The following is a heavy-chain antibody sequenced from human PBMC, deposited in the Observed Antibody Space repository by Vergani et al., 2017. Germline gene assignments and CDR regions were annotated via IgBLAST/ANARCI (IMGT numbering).Heavy chain of an antibody. CDR2: ISGSGDST. CDR1: GFTFSSCA. V-gene: IGHV3-23*01. D-gene: IGHD3-22*01. CDR3: ASRGRYYYDSSGYYSRITIPEYFQH. J-gene: IGHJ1*01. Sequence: EVQLLESGGGLVQPGGSLRLSCAASGFTFSSCAMSWVRQAPGKGLEWVSAISGSGDSTYYADSVKGRFTISRDNSKNTLYLQMNSLRAEDTAVYYCASRGRYYYDSSGYYSRITIPEYFQHWGQGTLVTVSS.